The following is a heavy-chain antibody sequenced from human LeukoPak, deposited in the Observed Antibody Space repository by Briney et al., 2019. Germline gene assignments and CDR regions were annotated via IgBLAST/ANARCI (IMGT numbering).Heavy chain of an antibody. CDR2: INSEGSST. D-gene: IGHD3-10*02. Sequence: GGSLRLSCAASGFTFSSYWMHWVRQAPGKGLVWVSRINSEGSSTSYADSVKGRFTISRDNAKNTLYLQMNSLRAEDTAVYFCVREMKVFGTDRGAFDIWGQGTIVTVSS. J-gene: IGHJ3*02. V-gene: IGHV3-74*01. CDR1: GFTFSSYW. CDR3: VREMKVFGTDRGAFDI.